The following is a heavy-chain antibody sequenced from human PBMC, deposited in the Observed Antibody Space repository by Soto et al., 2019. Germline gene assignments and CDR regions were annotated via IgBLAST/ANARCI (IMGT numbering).Heavy chain of an antibody. CDR3: VRDDDRDANGFDI. CDR1: GFTFSRYG. CDR2: IPDDGTYQ. Sequence: QEQLVESGGGVVQPGRSLRLSCAASGFTFSRYGMHWVRQAPGKGLEWVAVIPDDGTYQYYTDSVKDRFTISRDNSKGTLYLQMNYLRAEDTAVYYCVRDDDRDANGFDIGGQGTLVTVSS. J-gene: IGHJ3*02. V-gene: IGHV3-33*05. D-gene: IGHD3-10*02.